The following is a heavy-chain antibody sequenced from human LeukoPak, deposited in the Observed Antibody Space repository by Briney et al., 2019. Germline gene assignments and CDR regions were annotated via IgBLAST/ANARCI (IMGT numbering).Heavy chain of an antibody. J-gene: IGHJ3*02. V-gene: IGHV4-34*12. CDR2: IIPGGSA. CDR1: GGSFSGYY. Sequence: SGTLSLTCAVYGGSFSGYYWSWIRQPPGKGLEWIGEIIPGGSASYIPSLKSRVTMSVDTSKNQFSLKLNFVTAADTAVYYCARHLTGQRAFDIWGQGTLVTVSS. CDR3: ARHLTGQRAFDI.